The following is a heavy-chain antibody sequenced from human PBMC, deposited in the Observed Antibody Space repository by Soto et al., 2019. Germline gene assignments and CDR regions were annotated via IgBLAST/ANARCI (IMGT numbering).Heavy chain of an antibody. V-gene: IGHV4-59*08. D-gene: IGHD3-10*01. CDR1: GGSISSYY. Sequence: SETLSLTCTVSGGSISSYYWSWIRQPPGKGLEWIGYIYYSGSTNYNPSLKSRVTISVDTSKNQFSLKLSSVTAADTAVYYCASHTDLNGSGGGIHWGQGTLVTVSS. J-gene: IGHJ4*02. CDR3: ASHTDLNGSGGGIH. CDR2: IYYSGST.